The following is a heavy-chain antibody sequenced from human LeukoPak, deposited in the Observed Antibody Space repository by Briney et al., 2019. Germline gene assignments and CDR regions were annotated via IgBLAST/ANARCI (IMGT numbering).Heavy chain of an antibody. CDR3: ASTYGDYSLSSGI. CDR2: IYYSGNT. CDR1: GDSINGFY. Sequence: PSETLSLTCTVSGDSINGFYWSWIRQPPGKPLEWIGYIYYSGNTRYNPSLKSRLTISIDTSKNRFSLRLSSVTAADTAVYYCASTYGDYSLSSGIWGQGTLVTVSS. J-gene: IGHJ4*02. V-gene: IGHV4-59*01. D-gene: IGHD4-17*01.